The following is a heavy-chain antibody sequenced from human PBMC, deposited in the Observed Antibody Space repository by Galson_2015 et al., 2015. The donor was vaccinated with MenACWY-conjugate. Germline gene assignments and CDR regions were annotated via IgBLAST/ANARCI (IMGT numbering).Heavy chain of an antibody. V-gene: IGHV4-39*01. CDR1: GGSIYSSDYW. Sequence: SETLSLTCTVSGGSIYSSDYWWGWIRQPPGKGLEWIGSIHHSETTHYNPSLKSRVSISVDTSKNQFSLKLSSVSATVTAVYYCARLPRGINLILEGSWGQGILVTVSS. J-gene: IGHJ5*02. D-gene: IGHD3-22*01. CDR2: IHHSETT. CDR3: ARLPRGINLILEGS.